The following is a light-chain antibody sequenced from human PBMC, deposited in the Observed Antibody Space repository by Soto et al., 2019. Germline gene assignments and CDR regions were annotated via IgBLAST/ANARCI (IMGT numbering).Light chain of an antibody. CDR2: GNS. Sequence: QSVLAQPPSVSGAPGQRVTISCTGRSSNIGAGYDVHWYKQLPGTAPRLLIYGNSNRPSGVPDRFSGSKSGTSASLAITGLQAEDEADYYCQSYDNSLNIVVGGGTKLTVL. CDR1: SSNIGAGYD. V-gene: IGLV1-40*01. CDR3: QSYDNSLNIV. J-gene: IGLJ3*02.